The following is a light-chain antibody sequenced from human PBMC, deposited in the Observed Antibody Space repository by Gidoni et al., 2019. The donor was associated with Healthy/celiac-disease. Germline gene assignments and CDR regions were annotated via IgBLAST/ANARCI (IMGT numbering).Light chain of an antibody. CDR3: QTWGTGIPVV. V-gene: IGLV4-69*01. CDR1: SGHSSYA. CDR2: LNSDGSH. J-gene: IGLJ2*01. Sequence: QLVLTQSPSAAASLGASVKLTFTMSSGHSSYAIAWHQQQPEQGPRYLMTLNSDGSHSKGDWIPDRFSGSSSGAERYLTISSLQSEDEADYYCQTWGTGIPVVFGGGTKLTVL.